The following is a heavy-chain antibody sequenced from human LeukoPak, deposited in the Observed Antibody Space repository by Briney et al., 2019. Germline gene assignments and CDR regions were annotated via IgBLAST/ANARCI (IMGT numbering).Heavy chain of an antibody. CDR3: ARELQASGFDP. D-gene: IGHD6-19*01. CDR2: ISGSSIHT. CDR1: GFTFSDYY. Sequence: GGSLRLSCAASGFTFSDYYMTWIRQAPGKGLEWVSYISGSSIHTNYADSVKGRFTISRDNAKNALSLQMNSLRAEDTALYYCARELQASGFDPWGQGTLVTVSS. J-gene: IGHJ5*02. V-gene: IGHV3-11*06.